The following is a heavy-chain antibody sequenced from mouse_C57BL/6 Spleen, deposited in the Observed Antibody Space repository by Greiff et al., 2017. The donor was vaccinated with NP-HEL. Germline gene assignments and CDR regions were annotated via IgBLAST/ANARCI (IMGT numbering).Heavy chain of an antibody. V-gene: IGHV1-81*01. CDR1: GYTFTSYG. J-gene: IGHJ1*03. CDR3: ARGRNSYWYFDV. D-gene: IGHD2-12*01. CDR2: IYPRSGNT. Sequence: QVQLQQSGAELARPGASVKLSCKASGYTFTSYGISWVKQRTGQGLEWIGEIYPRSGNTYYNEKFKGKATLTADKSSSTAYMELRSLTSEDSAVYVCARGRNSYWYFDVWGTGTTVTVSS.